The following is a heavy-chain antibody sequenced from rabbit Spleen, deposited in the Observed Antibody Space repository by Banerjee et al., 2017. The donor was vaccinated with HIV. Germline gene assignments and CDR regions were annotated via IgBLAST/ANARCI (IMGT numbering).Heavy chain of an antibody. J-gene: IGHJ6*01. CDR3: ANYGGNSGYNF. CDR2: VAAGSGNT. D-gene: IGHD1-1*01. V-gene: IGHV1S45*01. CDR1: GFSFTYIDY. Sequence: QEQLEESGGDLVKPGASLTLTCTASGFSFTYIDYLCWVRQPPGKGPEWIACVAAGSGNTYYTTWAKGRFTISKTSSTTVTLQMTSLTAADTATYFCANYGGNSGYNFWGQGTLVTVS.